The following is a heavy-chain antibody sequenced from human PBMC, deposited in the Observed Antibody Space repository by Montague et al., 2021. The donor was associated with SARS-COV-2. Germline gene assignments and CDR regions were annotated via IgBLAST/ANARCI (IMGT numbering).Heavy chain of an antibody. CDR3: ARAPVAHITIFGVVTSFDY. Sequence: SETLSLTCTVSGGSIGSYYWSWIRQPPGKGLEWIGYTYYSGSTNYNPSLKSRVTISVDTSKNQFSLKLSSVTAADTAVYYCARAPVAHITIFGVVTSFDYWGQGTLVTVSS. D-gene: IGHD3-3*01. CDR1: GGSIGSYY. J-gene: IGHJ4*02. V-gene: IGHV4-59*01. CDR2: TYYSGST.